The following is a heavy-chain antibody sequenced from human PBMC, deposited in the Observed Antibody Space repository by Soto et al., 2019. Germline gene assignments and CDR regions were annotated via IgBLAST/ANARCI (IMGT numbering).Heavy chain of an antibody. CDR2: IVVGSGNT. J-gene: IGHJ6*02. Sequence: ASVKVSCKASGFTFTSSAVQWVRQARGQRLEWIGWIVVGSGNTNYAQKFQERVTITRDMSTSTAYMELSSLRSEDTAVYYCAAAEVGATPAYYYYGMDVWGQGTTVTVSS. CDR1: GFTFTSSA. V-gene: IGHV1-58*01. D-gene: IGHD1-26*01. CDR3: AAAEVGATPAYYYYGMDV.